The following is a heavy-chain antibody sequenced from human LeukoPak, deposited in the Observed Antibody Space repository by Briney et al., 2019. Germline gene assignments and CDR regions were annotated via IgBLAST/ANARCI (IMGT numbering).Heavy chain of an antibody. V-gene: IGHV1-3*01. CDR3: ARDLAPPYYDSSGKLDY. D-gene: IGHD3-22*01. CDR1: GYTFTSYA. Sequence: GASVKVSCKASGYTFTSYAMHWVRQAPGQRLEWMGWINAGNGNTKYSQKFQGRVTITRDTSTSTAYMELRSLRSDDTAVYYCARDLAPPYYDSSGKLDYWGQGTLVTVSS. CDR2: INAGNGNT. J-gene: IGHJ4*02.